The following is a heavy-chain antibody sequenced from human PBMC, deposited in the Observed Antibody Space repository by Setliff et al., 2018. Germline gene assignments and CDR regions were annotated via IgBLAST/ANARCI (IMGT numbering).Heavy chain of an antibody. Sequence: GGSLRLSCVASTFTFSKYAVTWVRQAPGKGLEWVSGVEWNGGGTSYADSVKGRFIISRDNAKNSLYLQMTSLRTDDTALYYCATARRGYQYGSGSLFDDWGQGTQVTVSS. V-gene: IGHV3-20*04. D-gene: IGHD3-10*01. CDR3: ATARRGYQYGSGSLFDD. CDR1: TFTFSKYA. J-gene: IGHJ4*02. CDR2: VEWNGGGT.